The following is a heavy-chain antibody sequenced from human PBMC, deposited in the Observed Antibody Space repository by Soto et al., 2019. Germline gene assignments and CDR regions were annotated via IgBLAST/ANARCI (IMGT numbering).Heavy chain of an antibody. J-gene: IGHJ6*02. V-gene: IGHV5-51*01. Sequence: PGESLKISCKGSGYSFTSYWIGRVRQMPGKGLEWMGIIYPGDSDTRYSPSFQGQVTISADKSISTAYLQWSSLKASDTAMYYCARREYSSSSSTYYYGMDVWGQGTTVTVSS. CDR1: GYSFTSYW. CDR2: IYPGDSDT. CDR3: ARREYSSSSSTYYYGMDV. D-gene: IGHD6-6*01.